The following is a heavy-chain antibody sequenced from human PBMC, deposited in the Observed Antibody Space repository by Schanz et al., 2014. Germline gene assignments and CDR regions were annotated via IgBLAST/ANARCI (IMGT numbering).Heavy chain of an antibody. Sequence: EVHLLESGGGLVEPGGSLRLSCATSGFSLDIFAVSWVRQAPGKGLEWVAVIGVDGTTTYYADSVKGRFTISRDNSRNTLYLQMNSQRAEDTAVYYCANNWNLDYWGQGTLVTVSS. D-gene: IGHD1-20*01. J-gene: IGHJ4*02. CDR3: ANNWNLDY. V-gene: IGHV3-23*01. CDR2: IGVDGTTT. CDR1: GFSLDIFA.